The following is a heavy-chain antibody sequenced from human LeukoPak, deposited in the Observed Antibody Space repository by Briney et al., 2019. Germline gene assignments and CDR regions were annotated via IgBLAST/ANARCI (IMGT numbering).Heavy chain of an antibody. CDR3: AKLRETAGTGQANY. CDR1: GFTFSSYA. CDR2: ISGSGGST. V-gene: IGHV3-23*01. J-gene: IGHJ4*02. Sequence: GGSLRLSCAASGFTFSSYAMSWVRQAPGKGLEWVSAISGSGGSTYYADSVKGRLTITSDNSKDTLYLQMNSLRAEDTAVYFCAKLRETAGTGQANYWGQGTLVTVSS. D-gene: IGHD6-13*01.